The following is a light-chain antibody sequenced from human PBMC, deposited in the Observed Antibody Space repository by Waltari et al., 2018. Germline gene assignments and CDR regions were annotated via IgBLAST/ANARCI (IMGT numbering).Light chain of an antibody. J-gene: IGLJ2*01. CDR2: DVS. CDR1: SSDIGGYSF. V-gene: IGLV2-14*03. Sequence: QSALTQPASVSGSPGQSITISCTGTSSDIGGYSFVSWYQQHPGKAPKLMIYDVSNRPSGVSDRFSGSKSGNTASLTISGLQAEDEADYYCSSYSNTNTPYVVLLFGGGTKLTVL. CDR3: SSYSNTNTPYVVLL.